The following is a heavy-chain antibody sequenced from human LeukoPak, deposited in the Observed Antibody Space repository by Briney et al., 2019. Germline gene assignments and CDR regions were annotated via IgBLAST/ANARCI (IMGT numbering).Heavy chain of an antibody. V-gene: IGHV3-23*01. CDR3: AKDRSMTTALDY. CDR2: ISGSGGST. CDR1: GFTFSSYA. D-gene: IGHD4-17*01. Sequence: QTGGSLRLSCAASGFTFSSYAMSWVRQAPGKGLEWVSAISGSGGSTYYADSVKGRFTISRDNSKNTLYLQMNSLRAEDTAVYYCAKDRSMTTALDYWGQGTLVTVSS. J-gene: IGHJ4*02.